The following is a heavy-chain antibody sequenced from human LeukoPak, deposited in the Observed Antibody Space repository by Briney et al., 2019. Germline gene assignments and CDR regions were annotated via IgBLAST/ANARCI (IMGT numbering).Heavy chain of an antibody. J-gene: IGHJ4*02. CDR3: ARQNGNDFSSGRYFDY. D-gene: IGHD3-3*01. Sequence: PSETLSLTCTVSGGSVSSSSYYWDWIRQPPGKGLEWIGRIYYSGSTYYNPSLKGRVTISVDTSKNQFSLKLSSVTAADTAVYYCARQNGNDFSSGRYFDYWGQGTLVTVSS. CDR2: IYYSGST. CDR1: GGSVSSSSYY. V-gene: IGHV4-39*01.